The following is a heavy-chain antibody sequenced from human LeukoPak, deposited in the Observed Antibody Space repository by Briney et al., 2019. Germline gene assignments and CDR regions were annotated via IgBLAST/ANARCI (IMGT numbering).Heavy chain of an antibody. CDR2: IKQDGSEK. V-gene: IGHV3-7*01. CDR1: GFTFRSYW. J-gene: IGHJ3*02. Sequence: GGSLRLSCAASGFTFRSYWMSWVRQAPGKGLERVANIKQDGSEKYYVDSVKGRFTISRDNAKNSLDLQMNSLRVEDTAVYYCARDQQWLAFDIWGQGAMVTVSS. CDR3: ARDQQWLAFDI. D-gene: IGHD6-19*01.